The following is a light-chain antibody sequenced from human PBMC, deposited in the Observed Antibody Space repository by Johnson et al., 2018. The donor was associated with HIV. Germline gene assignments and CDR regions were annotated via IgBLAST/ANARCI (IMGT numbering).Light chain of an antibody. Sequence: QSVLSQPPSVSAAPGQMVSISCSGSSSNIGKNYVSWYQQFPGTAPKLLIYDNNKRPSGIPDRFSGSKSGTSATLGITGLQTGDEADYYCGTWDSSWGAYVLGTGTKVTVL. CDR2: DNN. V-gene: IGLV1-51*01. J-gene: IGLJ1*01. CDR3: GTWDSSWGAYV. CDR1: SSNIGKNY.